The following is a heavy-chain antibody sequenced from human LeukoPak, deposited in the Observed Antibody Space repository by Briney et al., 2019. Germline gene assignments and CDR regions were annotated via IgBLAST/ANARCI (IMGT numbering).Heavy chain of an antibody. J-gene: IGHJ6*02. V-gene: IGHV4-59*01. Sequence: SETLSLTCTVSGGSISSYYWSWIRQPPGKGLEWIGYIYYSGSTNYNPSLKSRVTISVDTSKNQFSLKLSSVTAADTAVYYCAHYYGSGSLEYGMDVWGQGTTVTVSS. CDR2: IYYSGST. CDR3: AHYYGSGSLEYGMDV. D-gene: IGHD3-10*01. CDR1: GGSISSYY.